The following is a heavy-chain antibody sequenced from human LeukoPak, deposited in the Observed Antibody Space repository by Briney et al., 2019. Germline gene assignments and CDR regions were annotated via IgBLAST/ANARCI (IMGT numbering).Heavy chain of an antibody. D-gene: IGHD6-13*01. J-gene: IGHJ2*01. CDR3: AREGGSWSRRYFDL. V-gene: IGHV4-39*07. Sequence: PSETLSLTCTVSGGSISSSSYYWGWIRQPPGKGLEWIGGIYYSGSTYYNPSLKSRVTISVDTSKNQFSLKLSSVTAADTAVYYCAREGGSWSRRYFDLWGRGTLVTVSS. CDR1: GGSISSSSYY. CDR2: IYYSGST.